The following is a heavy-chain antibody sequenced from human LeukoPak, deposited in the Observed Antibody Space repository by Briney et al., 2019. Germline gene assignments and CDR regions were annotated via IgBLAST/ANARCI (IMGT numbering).Heavy chain of an antibody. CDR1: GFTFSSYW. D-gene: IGHD3-9*01. CDR3: ARDSNDILTGPVDY. J-gene: IGHJ4*02. V-gene: IGHV3-7*01. CDR2: IKQDGSEK. Sequence: QTGGSLRLSCAASGFTFSSYWMSSVRQAPGKGLEWVANIKQDGSEKYYVDSVKGRFTISRDNAKNSLYLQMNSLRAEDTAVYYCARDSNDILTGPVDYWGQGTLVTVSS.